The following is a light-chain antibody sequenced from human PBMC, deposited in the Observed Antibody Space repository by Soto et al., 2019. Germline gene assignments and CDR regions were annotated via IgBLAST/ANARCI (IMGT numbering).Light chain of an antibody. J-gene: IGKJ2*01. CDR3: QQYNNWYT. V-gene: IGKV3-15*01. Sequence: EIVMTQSPANLSVSPGERATLSCRASQSVSSNLAWYQQKPGQAPRLLIYGASTRATGIPARFSGSGSGTEFTLTISSLQSEDFAVYYCQQYNNWYTFGQGTKLEIK. CDR2: GAS. CDR1: QSVSSN.